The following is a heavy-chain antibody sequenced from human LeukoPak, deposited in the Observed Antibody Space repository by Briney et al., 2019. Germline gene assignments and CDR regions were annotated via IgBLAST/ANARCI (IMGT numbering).Heavy chain of an antibody. Sequence: SETLSLTCTVSGGSIGSSSYYWGWIRQPPGKGLEWIGSIYYSGSTYYNPSLKSRVTISVDTSKNQFSLKLSSVTAADTAVYFCARVRGHYMDVWGKGTTVTISS. V-gene: IGHV4-39*07. D-gene: IGHD1-1*01. J-gene: IGHJ6*03. CDR2: IYYSGST. CDR3: ARVRGHYMDV. CDR1: GGSIGSSSYY.